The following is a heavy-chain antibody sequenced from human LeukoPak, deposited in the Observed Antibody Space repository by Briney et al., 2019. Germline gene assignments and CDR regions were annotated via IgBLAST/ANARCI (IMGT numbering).Heavy chain of an antibody. J-gene: IGHJ6*02. D-gene: IGHD3-10*01. CDR3: ARDQSIWFGELLRSYGMDV. Sequence: GASVKVSCKASGYTFTSYGISWVRQAPGQGLGWMGWISAYNGNTNYAQKLQGRVTMTTDTSTSTAYMELRSLRSDDTAVYYCARDQSIWFGELLRSYGMDVWGQGTTVTVSS. CDR1: GYTFTSYG. CDR2: ISAYNGNT. V-gene: IGHV1-18*01.